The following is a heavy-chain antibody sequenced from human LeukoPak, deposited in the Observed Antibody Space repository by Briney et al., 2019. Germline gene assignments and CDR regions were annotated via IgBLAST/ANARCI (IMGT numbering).Heavy chain of an antibody. CDR2: IYHSGST. Sequence: SETLSLTCTVSGGSISSSSFYWGWIRQPPGKGLEWIGSIYHSGSTYYNPSLKSRVTISVDTSKNQFSLKLSSVTAADTAVYYCARGDYYDSSGYQSPSFDYWGQGTLVTVSS. D-gene: IGHD3-22*01. CDR1: GGSISSSSFY. CDR3: ARGDYYDSSGYQSPSFDY. V-gene: IGHV4-39*01. J-gene: IGHJ4*02.